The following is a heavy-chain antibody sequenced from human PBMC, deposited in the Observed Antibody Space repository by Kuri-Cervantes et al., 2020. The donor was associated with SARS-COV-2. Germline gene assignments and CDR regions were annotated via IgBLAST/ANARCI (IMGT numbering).Heavy chain of an antibody. Sequence: SETLSLTCAASGFTFSSYWMSWIRQPPGKGLEWIGEINHSGSANYNPPLKSRVTISVDKSKNQLSLKLSSVTAADTAVYYCARASTTVFGVLIALFSSNAFDIWGQGTMVTVSS. V-gene: IGHV4-34*01. D-gene: IGHD3-3*01. CDR3: ARASTTVFGVLIALFSSNAFDI. CDR2: INHSGSA. J-gene: IGHJ3*02. CDR1: GFTFSSYW.